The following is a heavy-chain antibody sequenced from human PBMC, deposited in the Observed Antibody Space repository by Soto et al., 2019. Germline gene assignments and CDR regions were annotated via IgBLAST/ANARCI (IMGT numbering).Heavy chain of an antibody. CDR3: ARVHPLGATVTTATFYYYYMDV. V-gene: IGHV4-30-4*08. CDR1: GGSINSDYYH. D-gene: IGHD4-17*01. CDR2: IHHSGAI. Sequence: SETLSLTCTVSGGSINSDYYHWTWIRQSPGKGLEWIGYIHHSGAILYNPSFKSRLAISVDTSKNQFSLHLSSVTAADTAVYYCARVHPLGATVTTATFYYYYMDVWGKGTTVTVSS. J-gene: IGHJ6*03.